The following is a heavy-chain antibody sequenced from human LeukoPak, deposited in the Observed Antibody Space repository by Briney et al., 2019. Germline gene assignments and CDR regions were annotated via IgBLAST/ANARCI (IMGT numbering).Heavy chain of an antibody. CDR3: ARGVYDSSGYYDY. CDR2: IYYSGST. J-gene: IGHJ4*02. CDR1: GGSISSGGYY. Sequence: PSQTLSLTCTVSGGSISSGGYYWSWIRQHPGKGLEWIGYIYYSGSTYYNPSLKSRVTISVDTSKNQFSLKLSSVTAADTAVYYCARGVYDSSGYYDYWGQGTLVTVSP. D-gene: IGHD3-22*01. V-gene: IGHV4-31*03.